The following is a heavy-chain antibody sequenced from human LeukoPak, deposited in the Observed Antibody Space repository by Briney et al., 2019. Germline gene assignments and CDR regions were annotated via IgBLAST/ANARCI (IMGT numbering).Heavy chain of an antibody. CDR1: GFTFSSYA. CDR2: ISYDGSNK. D-gene: IGHD3-22*01. Sequence: GGSLRLSCAASGFTFSSYAMSWVRQAPGKGLEWVAVISYDGSNKYYADSVKGRFTISRDNSKNTLYLQMNSLRAEDTAVYYCAREDTMIARRGGLGYWGQGTLVTVSS. J-gene: IGHJ4*02. CDR3: AREDTMIARRGGLGY. V-gene: IGHV3-30-3*01.